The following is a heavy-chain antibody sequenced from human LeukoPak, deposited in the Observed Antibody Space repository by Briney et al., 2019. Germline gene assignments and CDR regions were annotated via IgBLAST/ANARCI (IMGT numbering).Heavy chain of an antibody. J-gene: IGHJ4*02. Sequence: PSETLSLTCTVSGGSVSSGSYYWSWIRQPPGKGLEWIGYIYYSGSTNYNPSLKSRVTISVDTSKNQFSLKPSSVTAADTAVYYCARVYGDYGWVFDYWGQGTLVTVSS. CDR1: GGSVSSGSYY. CDR2: IYYSGST. CDR3: ARVYGDYGWVFDY. V-gene: IGHV4-61*01. D-gene: IGHD4-17*01.